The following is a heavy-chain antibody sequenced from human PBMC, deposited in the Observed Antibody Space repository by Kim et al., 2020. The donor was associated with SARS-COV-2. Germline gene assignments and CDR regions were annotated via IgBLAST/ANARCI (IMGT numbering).Heavy chain of an antibody. CDR3: AGSPSCGFLEWQDYYYYFGMDG. CDR1: GYTFTSYA. CDR2: INAGNGNT. J-gene: IGHJ6*02. D-gene: IGHD3-3*01. Sequence: ASVKVSCKASGYTFTSYAMHWVRQAPGQRLEWMGWINAGNGNTKYSQKFQGRVTITRDTSASTAYMELSSLRSEDTAVYYCAGSPSCGFLEWQDYYYYFGMDGWGRGTKVTVSS. V-gene: IGHV1-3*01.